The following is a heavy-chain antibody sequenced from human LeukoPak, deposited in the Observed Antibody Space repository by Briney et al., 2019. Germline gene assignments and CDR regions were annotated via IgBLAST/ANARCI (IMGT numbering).Heavy chain of an antibody. V-gene: IGHV3-48*01. D-gene: IGHD3-22*01. CDR3: ARDSEDYYDSSGYSAFDY. CDR2: ISSSSSTI. Sequence: GGSLRLSCAASGFTFSSYSMNWVRQAPGKGLEWDSYISSSSSTIYYADSVKGRFTISRDNAKNSLYLQMNSLRAEDTAVYYCARDSEDYYDSSGYSAFDYWGQGTLVTVSS. J-gene: IGHJ4*02. CDR1: GFTFSSYS.